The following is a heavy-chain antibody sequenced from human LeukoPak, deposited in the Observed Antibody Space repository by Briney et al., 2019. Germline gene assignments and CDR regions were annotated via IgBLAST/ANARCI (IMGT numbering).Heavy chain of an antibody. D-gene: IGHD3-22*01. Sequence: ASVKVSCRASGYTFTSYGTSWVRQATGQGLEWMGWMNPNSGNTGYAQKFQGRVTITRNTSISTAYMELSSLRSEDTAVYYCARMGESPDSSGYYQYYYYYMDVWGKGTTVTVSS. J-gene: IGHJ6*03. CDR1: GYTFTSYG. CDR3: ARMGESPDSSGYYQYYYYYMDV. CDR2: MNPNSGNT. V-gene: IGHV1-8*03.